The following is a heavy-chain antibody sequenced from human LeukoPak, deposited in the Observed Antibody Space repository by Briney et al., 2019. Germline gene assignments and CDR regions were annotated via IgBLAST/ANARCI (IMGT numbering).Heavy chain of an antibody. CDR3: ARSRNVLLWFGELARGPGYFDY. V-gene: IGHV4-34*01. D-gene: IGHD3-10*01. J-gene: IGHJ4*02. Sequence: SETLSLTCAVYGGTFRGYFWSWIRQPPGKRLEWIGEINHSGTTNYNPSLRSRVTMSADTSKNQFSLRLSSVTAADTAVYYCARSRNVLLWFGELARGPGYFDYWGQGTLVTVSS. CDR2: INHSGTT. CDR1: GGTFRGYF.